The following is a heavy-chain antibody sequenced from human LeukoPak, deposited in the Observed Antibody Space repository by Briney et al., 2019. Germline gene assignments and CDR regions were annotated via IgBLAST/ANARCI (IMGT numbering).Heavy chain of an antibody. CDR3: AMEVPREGYYDSSGFSH. D-gene: IGHD3-22*01. J-gene: IGHJ4*02. CDR1: GFTFSSYS. Sequence: MAGGSLRLSCAASGFTFSSYSMNWVRQAPGKGLEWIGEINHSGSTNYNPSLKSRVTISVDTSKNQFSLKLSSVTAADTAVYYCAMEVPREGYYDSSGFSHWGQGTLVTVSS. CDR2: INHSGST. V-gene: IGHV4-34*08.